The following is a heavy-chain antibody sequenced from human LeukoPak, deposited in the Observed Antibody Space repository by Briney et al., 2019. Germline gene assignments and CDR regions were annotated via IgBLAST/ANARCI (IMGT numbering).Heavy chain of an antibody. D-gene: IGHD2-15*01. Sequence: ASVKVSCKASGYTFTSYYMHWVRQAPGQGLEWMGIINPSGGSTSYAQKFQGRVTMTRDTSTSTVYMELRSLRSDDTAVYYCARDSRAAGCSGGSCYFSWGQGTLVTVSS. CDR3: ARDSRAAGCSGGSCYFS. CDR1: GYTFTSYY. V-gene: IGHV1-46*01. CDR2: INPSGGST. J-gene: IGHJ4*02.